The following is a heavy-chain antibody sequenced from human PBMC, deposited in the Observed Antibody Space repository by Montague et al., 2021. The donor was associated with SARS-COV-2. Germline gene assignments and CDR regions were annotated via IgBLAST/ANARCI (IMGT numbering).Heavy chain of an antibody. J-gene: IGHJ6*02. D-gene: IGHD2-2*02. Sequence: SLRLSCAASGFTFSSYAMRWVRQAPGKGLEWVAVISYDGSNKYYADSVKGRFTISRDNSKNTLYLQMNSLRAEDTAVYYCARVRYCSSTGCYNVYYGMDVWGQGTTVTVSS. CDR2: ISYDGSNK. CDR1: GFTFSSYA. CDR3: ARVRYCSSTGCYNVYYGMDV. V-gene: IGHV3-30-3*01.